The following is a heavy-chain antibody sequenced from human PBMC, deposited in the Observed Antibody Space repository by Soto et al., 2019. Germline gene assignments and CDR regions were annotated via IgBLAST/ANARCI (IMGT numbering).Heavy chain of an antibody. D-gene: IGHD4-17*01. Sequence: PGGSLRLSCAASGFTFSSYDMHWVRQATGKGLEWVSAIGTAGDTYYPGSVKGRFTISRENAKNSLYLQMNSLRAGDTAVYYCARALGYGDSVGAFDIWGQGTMVTVS. CDR2: IGTAGDT. J-gene: IGHJ3*02. CDR3: ARALGYGDSVGAFDI. V-gene: IGHV3-13*01. CDR1: GFTFSSYD.